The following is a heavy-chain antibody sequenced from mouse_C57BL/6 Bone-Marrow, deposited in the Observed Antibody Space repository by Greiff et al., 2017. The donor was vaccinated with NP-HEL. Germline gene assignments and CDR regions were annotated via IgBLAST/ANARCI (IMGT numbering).Heavy chain of an antibody. CDR2: IDPSASET. CDR1: GYTFTSYW. Sequence: QVQLQQPGAELVRPGSSVKLSCKASGYTFTSYWMHWVKQRPIQGLEWIGNIDPSASETHYNQKFKDKATLTVDKSSSTAYMQLSSLTSEDAAVYYCARESYGSSFYWYFDVWGTGTTVTVSS. CDR3: ARESYGSSFYWYFDV. V-gene: IGHV1-52*01. J-gene: IGHJ1*03. D-gene: IGHD1-1*01.